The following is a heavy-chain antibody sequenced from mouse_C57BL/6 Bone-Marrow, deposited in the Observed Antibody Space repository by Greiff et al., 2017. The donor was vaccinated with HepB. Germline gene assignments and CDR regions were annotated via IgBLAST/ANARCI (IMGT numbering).Heavy chain of an antibody. J-gene: IGHJ4*01. V-gene: IGHV5-16*01. D-gene: IGHD1-1*01. CDR3: ARERGSSSYYYAMDY. Sequence: EVQWVESEGGLVQPGSSMKLSCTASGFTFSDYYMAWVRQVPEKGLEWVANINYDGSSTYYLDSLKSRFIISRDNAKNILYLQMSSLKSEDTATYYCARERGSSSYYYAMDYWGQGTSVTVSS. CDR2: INYDGSST. CDR1: GFTFSDYY.